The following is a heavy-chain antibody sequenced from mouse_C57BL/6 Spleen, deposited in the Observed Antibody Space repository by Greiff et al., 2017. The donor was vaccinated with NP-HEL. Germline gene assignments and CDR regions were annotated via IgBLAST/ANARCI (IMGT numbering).Heavy chain of an antibody. CDR1: GFTFSSYG. CDR3: ARQSAYYSNYVDYFDY. CDR2: ISSGGSYT. Sequence: EVMLVESGGDLVKPGGSLKLSCAASGFTFSSYGMSWVRQTPDKRLEWVATISSGGSYTYYPDSVKGRFTISRDNAKNTLYLQMSSLKTEDTAMYHCARQSAYYSNYVDYFDYWGQGTTLTVSS. J-gene: IGHJ2*01. D-gene: IGHD2-5*01. V-gene: IGHV5-6*02.